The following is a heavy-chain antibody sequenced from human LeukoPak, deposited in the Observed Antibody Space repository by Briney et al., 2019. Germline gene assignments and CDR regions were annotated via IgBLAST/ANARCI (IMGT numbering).Heavy chain of an antibody. CDR3: ARSAGGYCSGGSCYSGSWFDP. Sequence: SETLSLTCAVYGGSFSGYYWSWIRQPPGKGLEWIGEINHSGSTNYNPSLKSRVTISVDTSKNQFSLKLSSVAAADTAVYYCARSAGGYCSGGSCYSGSWFDPWGQGTLVTVSS. V-gene: IGHV4-34*01. J-gene: IGHJ5*02. D-gene: IGHD2-15*01. CDR2: INHSGST. CDR1: GGSFSGYY.